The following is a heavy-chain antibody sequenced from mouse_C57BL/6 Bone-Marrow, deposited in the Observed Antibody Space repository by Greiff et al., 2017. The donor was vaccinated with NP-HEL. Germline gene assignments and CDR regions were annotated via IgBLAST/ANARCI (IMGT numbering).Heavy chain of an antibody. CDR3: TPFYYDYDEFAY. CDR1: GFNIKDYY. Sequence: EVQLQQSGAELVGPGASVKLSCTASGFNIKDYYMHWVKQRPEQGLEWIGRIDPEDGDTEYAPKFQGKATMTADTSSNTAYLQLSSLTSEDTAVYYCTPFYYDYDEFAYWGQGTLVTVSA. V-gene: IGHV14-1*01. CDR2: IDPEDGDT. J-gene: IGHJ3*01. D-gene: IGHD2-4*01.